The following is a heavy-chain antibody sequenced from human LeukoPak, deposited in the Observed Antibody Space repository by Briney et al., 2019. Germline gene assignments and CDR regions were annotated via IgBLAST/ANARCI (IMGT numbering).Heavy chain of an antibody. CDR3: ARLTRYFDL. V-gene: IGHV4-39*01. J-gene: IGHJ2*01. CDR1: GGSIRSTSYY. Sequence: SETLSLTCTVSGGSIRSTSYYWGWIRQPPGKGLEWLGSVHYSGSTYDNPSLKSRVTISVDTSKNQFSLNLISVTAADTAVYYCARLTRYFDLWGRGTLVTVSS. CDR2: VHYSGST.